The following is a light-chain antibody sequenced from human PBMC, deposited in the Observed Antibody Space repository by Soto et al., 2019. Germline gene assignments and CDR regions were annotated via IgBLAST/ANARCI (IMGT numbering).Light chain of an antibody. CDR1: QSVSSSY. CDR2: GAS. V-gene: IGKV3-20*01. Sequence: EIGLTQSPGTLSLSPGERATLSCRASQSVSSSYLAWYQQKPGQAPRLLIYGASSRATGIPDRFSGSGSGTDFTLTISRLEPEDFAVYYCQQYGSSPGITLGPGTKVDIK. CDR3: QQYGSSPGIT. J-gene: IGKJ3*01.